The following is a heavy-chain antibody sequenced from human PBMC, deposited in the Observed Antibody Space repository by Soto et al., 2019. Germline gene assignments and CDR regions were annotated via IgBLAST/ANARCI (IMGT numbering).Heavy chain of an antibody. CDR1: GGSFSGYY. D-gene: IGHD2-21*02. CDR3: ARGGGGNSLKDFAY. J-gene: IGHJ4*02. V-gene: IGHV4-34*01. Sequence: PSETLSLTCAVYGGSFSGYYWSWIREPPGKGLEWIGEINHSGSTNYNPSLKSRVTISVDTSKNQFSLKLSSVTAADTAVYYCARGGGGNSLKDFAYLGQGTLVTV. CDR2: INHSGST.